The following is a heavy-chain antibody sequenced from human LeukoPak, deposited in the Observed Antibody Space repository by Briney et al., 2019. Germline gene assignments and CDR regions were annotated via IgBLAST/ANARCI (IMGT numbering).Heavy chain of an antibody. CDR3: ARDVEVGAMDY. D-gene: IGHD1-26*01. J-gene: IGHJ4*02. V-gene: IGHV3-21*05. CDR2: ISSSSSYI. Sequence: GGSLRLSCAASEFSFSYFAINWVRQAPGKGLEWVSYISSSSSYIYYADSVKGRFTISRHNAKNPLYLQMNSLRAEDTAVYYCARDVEVGAMDYWGQGTLVTVSS. CDR1: EFSFSYFA.